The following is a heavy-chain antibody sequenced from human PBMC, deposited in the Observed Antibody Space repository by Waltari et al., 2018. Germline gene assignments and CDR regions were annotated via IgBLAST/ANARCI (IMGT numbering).Heavy chain of an antibody. D-gene: IGHD6-13*01. Sequence: QVQLQESGPGLVKPSETLSLTCTVSGGSISSYYWSWIRQPPGKGLEWIGSIYYSGSTYYNPSLKSRVTISVDTSKNQFSLKLSSVTAADTAVYYCARLSLYLAAAGTPHDAFDIWGQGTMVTVSS. CDR2: IYYSGST. CDR1: GGSISSYY. CDR3: ARLSLYLAAAGTPHDAFDI. V-gene: IGHV4-59*12. J-gene: IGHJ3*02.